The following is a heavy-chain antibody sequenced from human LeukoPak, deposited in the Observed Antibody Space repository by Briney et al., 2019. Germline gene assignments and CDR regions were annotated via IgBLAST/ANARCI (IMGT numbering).Heavy chain of an antibody. CDR2: IFHSGST. J-gene: IGHJ1*01. CDR3: ASLAVAGTGSPIQH. D-gene: IGHD6-13*01. CDR1: GGSSSDYY. Sequence: SETLSLTCAVYGGSSSDYYWSWIRQSPGKGLEWIGEIFHSGSTNYNPSLKSRVTISVDTSKNQFSLKLSSVTAADTAVYYCASLAVAGTGSPIQHWGQGTLVTVSS. V-gene: IGHV4-34*12.